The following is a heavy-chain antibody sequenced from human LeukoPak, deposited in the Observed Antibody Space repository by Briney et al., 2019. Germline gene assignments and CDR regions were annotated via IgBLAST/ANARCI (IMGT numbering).Heavy chain of an antibody. V-gene: IGHV4-59*08. Sequence: SETLSLTCTVSGGSITNYYWSWIRQPPGEGLEWVGYVYASGATNSNPSLKSRVTISVDTSKNQFSLKPSSVTAADTAVYYCARHGKGVTYFYTLDIWGQGTVVAVSS. CDR3: ARHGKGVTYFYTLDI. CDR1: GGSITNYY. J-gene: IGHJ3*02. CDR2: VYASGAT. D-gene: IGHD2/OR15-2a*01.